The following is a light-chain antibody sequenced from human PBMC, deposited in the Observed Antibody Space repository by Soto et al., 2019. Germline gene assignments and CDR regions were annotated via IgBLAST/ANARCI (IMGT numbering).Light chain of an antibody. CDR2: DAS. CDR3: QQYNSYSPT. Sequence: GDTVTLTCRASRSISSWLVWYQQKPGKDPDLLIYDASSLESGVPSRFSVSGSGTEFTLTISSLQPDEFATYDCQQYNSYSPTFGQGTQVEI. V-gene: IGKV1-5*01. J-gene: IGKJ1*01. CDR1: RSISSW.